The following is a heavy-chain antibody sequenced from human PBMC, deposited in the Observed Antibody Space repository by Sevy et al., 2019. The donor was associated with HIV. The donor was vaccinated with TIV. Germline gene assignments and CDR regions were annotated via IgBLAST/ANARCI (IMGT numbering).Heavy chain of an antibody. V-gene: IGHV3-74*01. D-gene: IGHD2-2*01. CDR3: ARERYQLLRGNFDY. CDR2: INSDGSST. Sequence: GGSVRLSCAASGFTFSSYWMHWVRQAPGKGLVWVSRINSDGSSTSYADSVKGRFTISRDNAKNTLYLQMNSLRAEDTAVYYCARERYQLLRGNFDYWGQGTLVTVSS. CDR1: GFTFSSYW. J-gene: IGHJ4*02.